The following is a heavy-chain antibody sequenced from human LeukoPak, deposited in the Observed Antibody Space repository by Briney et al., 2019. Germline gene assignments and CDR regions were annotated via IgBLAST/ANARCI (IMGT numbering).Heavy chain of an antibody. Sequence: ASVKVSCKASGYTFTSYDVNWVRQATGQGLEWMGWMNPNSGNTGYAQKFQGRVTISRNTSITTAYMELSGLTSEDTAVYYCARWGGWELLRARGDPGGSAEADYWGQGTLVTVSS. CDR1: GYTFTSYD. J-gene: IGHJ4*02. CDR3: ARWGGWELLRARGDPGGSAEADY. CDR2: MNPNSGNT. D-gene: IGHD1-26*01. V-gene: IGHV1-8*03.